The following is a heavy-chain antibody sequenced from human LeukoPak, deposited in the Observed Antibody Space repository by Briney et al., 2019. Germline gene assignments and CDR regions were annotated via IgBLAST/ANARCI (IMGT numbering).Heavy chain of an antibody. Sequence: KPSETLSLTCAVYGGSFSGYHWSWIRQPPGKGLEWIGEINHSGSTNYNPSLKSRVTISVDTSKNQFSLKLSSVTAADTAVYYCASTPRMVRGVPSDLWGRGTLVTVSS. V-gene: IGHV4-34*01. CDR2: INHSGST. D-gene: IGHD3-10*01. J-gene: IGHJ2*01. CDR3: ASTPRMVRGVPSDL. CDR1: GGSFSGYH.